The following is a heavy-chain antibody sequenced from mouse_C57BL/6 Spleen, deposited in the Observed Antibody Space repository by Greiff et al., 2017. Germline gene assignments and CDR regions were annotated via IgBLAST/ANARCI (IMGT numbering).Heavy chain of an antibody. Sequence: QVLLQQPGAELVKPGASVKMSCKASGYTFTSYWITWVQQRPGQGLEWIGDIYPGSGSTNYNEKFKSKATLTVDTSSSTAYMQLSSLTSEDSAVYYCARGRAISYDYDGHWYFDVWGTGTTVTVSS. CDR3: ARGRAISYDYDGHWYFDV. CDR1: GYTFTSYW. CDR2: IYPGSGST. D-gene: IGHD2-4*01. V-gene: IGHV1-55*01. J-gene: IGHJ1*03.